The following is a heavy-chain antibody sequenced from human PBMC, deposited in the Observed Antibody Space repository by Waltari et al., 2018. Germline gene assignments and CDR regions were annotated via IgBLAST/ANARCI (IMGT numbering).Heavy chain of an antibody. V-gene: IGHV3-7*01. Sequence: EVHLVESGGGLVQPGGSLRLSCAASGFTFTDYWMSGVRQAPGKGPEWVANIQKDGSEKNYVDYVKGRFTISRDNAKDSVYLQMNSLRADDTAMYYCVRDHWGPDYWGQGTLVTVSS. CDR1: GFTFTDYW. D-gene: IGHD7-27*01. J-gene: IGHJ4*02. CDR2: IQKDGSEK. CDR3: VRDHWGPDY.